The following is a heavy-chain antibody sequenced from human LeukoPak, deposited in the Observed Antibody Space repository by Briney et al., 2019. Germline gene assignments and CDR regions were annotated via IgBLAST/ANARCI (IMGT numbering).Heavy chain of an antibody. Sequence: GESLKISCKGSAYSFTSYCTSCVGQMSGKGLEWMEIIDPGYSESRYSPSSKAKVNISTYKSISIAYLKWSSMKSSDTAMYDCARGCGAPEVFDYWGQGALVTVSS. J-gene: IGHJ4*02. V-gene: IGHV5-51*01. D-gene: IGHD1-14*01. CDR1: AYSFTSYC. CDR2: IDPGYSES. CDR3: ARGCGAPEVFDY.